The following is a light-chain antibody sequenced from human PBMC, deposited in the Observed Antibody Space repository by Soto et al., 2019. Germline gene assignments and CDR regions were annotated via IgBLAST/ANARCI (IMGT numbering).Light chain of an antibody. V-gene: IGKV1-9*01. J-gene: IGKJ4*02. Sequence: DIQLTQSPLLLSASVGDRVTITCRASQAISRHLAWYQQRPGTTPNLLISAASILESGVPSRFSGSGSGTEFTLTINSLQPDDFATYYCQQLNNYPLTFGGGTKVEIK. CDR1: QAISRH. CDR3: QQLNNYPLT. CDR2: AAS.